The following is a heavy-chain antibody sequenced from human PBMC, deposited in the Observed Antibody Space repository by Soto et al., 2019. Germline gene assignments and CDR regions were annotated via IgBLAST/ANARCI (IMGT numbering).Heavy chain of an antibody. CDR3: AGRIQAAGLFDY. Sequence: SETLSLTCTVSGGSINSGGYYWSWIRQHPGKGLEWIGYIYYNGNTYYNPSLQSRLTISRDTPKNQFSLNLNSVTAADTAVYYCAGRIQAAGLFDYWGHGTLVT. J-gene: IGHJ4*01. CDR1: GGSINSGGYY. V-gene: IGHV4-31*03. CDR2: IYYNGNT. D-gene: IGHD6-13*01.